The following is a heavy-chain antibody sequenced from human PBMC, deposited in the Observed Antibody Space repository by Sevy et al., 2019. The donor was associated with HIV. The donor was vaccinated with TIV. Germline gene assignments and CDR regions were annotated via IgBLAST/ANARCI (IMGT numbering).Heavy chain of an antibody. D-gene: IGHD6-19*01. CDR2: ISCDGSNK. CDR1: GFTFSSYA. J-gene: IGHJ4*02. CDR3: ASDLRQAGAPDY. Sequence: GGSLRLSCAASGFTFSSYAMHWVRQAPGKGLEWVAGISCDGSNKYYADPVKGQFTISRDNTKNTLYMQMHSQRAKNTAVCYCASDLRQAGAPDYWGQGTLVTVSS. V-gene: IGHV3-30-3*01.